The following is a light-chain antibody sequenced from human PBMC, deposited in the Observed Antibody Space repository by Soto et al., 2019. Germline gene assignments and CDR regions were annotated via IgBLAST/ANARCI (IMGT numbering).Light chain of an antibody. CDR1: SANIGAGYD. J-gene: IGLJ2*01. Sequence: QSVLPQPPSVSGAPGQRVTISCTGSSANIGAGYDVHWYQQLPGTAPKLLIYGNSNRPSGVPDRFSGSKSGTSASLAITGFQAEDEADYYCQSYDSSLSGHVVFGGGTKLTVL. CDR3: QSYDSSLSGHVV. V-gene: IGLV1-40*01. CDR2: GNS.